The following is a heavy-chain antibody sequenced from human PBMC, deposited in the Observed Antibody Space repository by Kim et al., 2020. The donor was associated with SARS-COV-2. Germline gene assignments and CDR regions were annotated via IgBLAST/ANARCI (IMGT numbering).Heavy chain of an antibody. V-gene: IGHV1-2*06. Sequence: ASVKVSCKASGYTFTGYYMHWVRQAPGQGLEWMGRINPNSGGTNYAQKFQGTVTITRDTSISTGYMELSRLRSDDSAVYYCARSVDGNSHFDYWGQGTLV. CDR1: GYTFTGYY. CDR3: ARSVDGNSHFDY. CDR2: INPNSGGT. J-gene: IGHJ4*02. D-gene: IGHD4-4*01.